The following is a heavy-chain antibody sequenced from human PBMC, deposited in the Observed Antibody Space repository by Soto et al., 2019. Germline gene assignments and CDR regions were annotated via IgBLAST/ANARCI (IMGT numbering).Heavy chain of an antibody. CDR1: GYNFNTYG. V-gene: IGHV1-18*01. J-gene: IGHJ4*02. D-gene: IGHD2-15*01. CDR2: ISGYNGYT. CDR3: ARDREYSHTDADIYY. Sequence: QVQLMQSGAEVRRPGTSMRISCTTSGYNFNTYGIVWVRQAPGQGLEWMGWISGYNGYTKYAQDFEDRVTLSTDPSTSTAFLELRNLRSGDTALYFCARDREYSHTDADIYYWVQVTLVTVSS.